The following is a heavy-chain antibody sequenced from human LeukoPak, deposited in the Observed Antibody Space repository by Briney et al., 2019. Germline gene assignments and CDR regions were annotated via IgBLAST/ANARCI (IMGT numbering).Heavy chain of an antibody. CDR3: VRAGFRYGFDY. Sequence: PGGSLRLSCAASGFTFSDHYMEWVRQAPGKGLEWVGRIRNKANSYTTEYAASVKGRFTISRDDSKNSLYLQMNCLKTEDTAVYYCVRAGFRYGFDYWGQGTLVTVSS. CDR2: IRNKANSYTT. V-gene: IGHV3-72*01. CDR1: GFTFSDHY. J-gene: IGHJ4*02. D-gene: IGHD5-18*01.